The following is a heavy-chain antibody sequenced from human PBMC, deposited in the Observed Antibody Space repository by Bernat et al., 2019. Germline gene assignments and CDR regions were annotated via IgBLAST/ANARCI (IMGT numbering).Heavy chain of an antibody. J-gene: IGHJ4*02. Sequence: VQLVESGGGLVKPGGSLRLSCAASGFTFSSYSMNWVRQAPGKGLEWVSSISSSSSYIYYADSVKGRFTISRDNAKNSLYLQMNSLRAEDTAVYYCARDSSTYYYDSSGYLLDYWGQGTLVTVSS. D-gene: IGHD3-22*01. CDR1: GFTFSSYS. CDR2: ISSSSSYI. V-gene: IGHV3-21*01. CDR3: ARDSSTYYYDSSGYLLDY.